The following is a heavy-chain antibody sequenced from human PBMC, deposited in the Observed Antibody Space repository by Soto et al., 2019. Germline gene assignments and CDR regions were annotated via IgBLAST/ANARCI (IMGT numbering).Heavy chain of an antibody. J-gene: IGHJ4*02. CDR2: ISARLGTT. CDR1: GFSFSSYG. Sequence: PGGTRRRPCAASGFSFSSYGMNWLGQPPGKALQWVSTISARLGTTYYAGSVQGPFTVSCYNSKNTLYLQLNSLSAYYTAVYYCASRSATEKSLRYWGRGTKVAVGS. V-gene: IGHV3-23*01. CDR3: ASRSATEKSLRY.